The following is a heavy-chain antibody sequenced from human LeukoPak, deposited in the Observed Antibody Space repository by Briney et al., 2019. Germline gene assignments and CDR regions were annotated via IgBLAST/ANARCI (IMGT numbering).Heavy chain of an antibody. CDR3: AKSLLWFGETYVFDY. CDR1: GFTFSSYS. J-gene: IGHJ4*02. CDR2: ISSSSSYI. Sequence: GGSLRLSCAASGFTFSSYSMNWVRQAPGKGLEWVPSISSSSSYICYADSAKGRFTISRDNAKNSLYLQMNSLRAEDTAVYYCAKSLLWFGETYVFDYWGQGTLVTVSS. V-gene: IGHV3-21*01. D-gene: IGHD3-10*01.